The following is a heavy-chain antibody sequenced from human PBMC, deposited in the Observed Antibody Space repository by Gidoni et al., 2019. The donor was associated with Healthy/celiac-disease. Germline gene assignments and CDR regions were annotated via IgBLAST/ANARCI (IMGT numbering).Heavy chain of an antibody. D-gene: IGHD3-22*01. V-gene: IGHV1-18*01. Sequence: QVPLVQSGAEVKKPGASVKVSCKASGYTFTSYGISWVRQAPGQGLGWMGWISAYNGNTNYAQKLQGRVTMTTDTSTSTAYMELRSLRSDDTAVYYCAREAWGYYDSSRGGDYWGQGTLVTVSS. CDR2: ISAYNGNT. CDR3: AREAWGYYDSSRGGDY. J-gene: IGHJ4*02. CDR1: GYTFTSYG.